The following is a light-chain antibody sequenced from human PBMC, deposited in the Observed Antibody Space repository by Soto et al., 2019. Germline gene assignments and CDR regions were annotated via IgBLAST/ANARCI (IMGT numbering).Light chain of an antibody. Sequence: QSVLTQSPTVSAAPGQQVTISCSGSSSNIGNNYVSWYQQLPGTAPKLLIYDNNKRPSGIRDRFSGSKSGTSGTLDITGLQTGDEADYYCATWDGSLPGEVFGGGTKVTVL. CDR3: ATWDGSLPGEV. CDR2: DNN. J-gene: IGLJ2*01. V-gene: IGLV1-51*01. CDR1: SSNIGNNY.